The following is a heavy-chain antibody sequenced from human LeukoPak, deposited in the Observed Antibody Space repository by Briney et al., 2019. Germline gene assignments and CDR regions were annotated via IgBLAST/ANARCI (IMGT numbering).Heavy chain of an antibody. V-gene: IGHV1-2*02. J-gene: IGHJ4*02. CDR2: INPNSGGT. CDR1: GYTSTGHY. Sequence: GASVKVSCKASGYTSTGHYMHWVRQAPGQGLEWMGWINPNSGGTNYAQKFQGRVTMTRDTSISTVYMEMSRLRSEDTAVYYCARESVSAVAARRGLNYWGQGTLVAVSS. D-gene: IGHD6-6*01. CDR3: ARESVSAVAARRGLNY.